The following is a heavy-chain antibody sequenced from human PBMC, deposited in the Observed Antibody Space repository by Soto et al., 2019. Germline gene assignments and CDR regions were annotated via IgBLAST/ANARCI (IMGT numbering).Heavy chain of an antibody. CDR2: INPDSGAT. J-gene: IGHJ2*01. D-gene: IGHD3-9*01. V-gene: IGHV1-2*02. Sequence: QVQLVQSGAEVKKPGASVKVSCKASGYTFTDYYMHWVRQAPGQGLEWMGWINPDSGATNYAQKFQGRVAMTRDTSISTAYMELSRLRSDDTPVYYCARRYYDVLAGYPSFDLWGRGTLVTVSS. CDR1: GYTFTDYY. CDR3: ARRYYDVLAGYPSFDL.